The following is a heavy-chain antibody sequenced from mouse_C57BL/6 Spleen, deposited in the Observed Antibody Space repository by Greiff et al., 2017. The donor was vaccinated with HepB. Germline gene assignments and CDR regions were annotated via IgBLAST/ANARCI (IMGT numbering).Heavy chain of an antibody. Sequence: QVHVKQSGAELVRPGTSVKMSCKASGYTFTNYWIGWAKQRPGHGLEWIGDIYPGGGYTNYNEKFKGKATLTADKSSSTAYMQFSSLTSEDSAIYYCARRGDGYYFDYWGQGTTLTVSS. J-gene: IGHJ2*01. CDR1: GYTFTNYW. CDR3: ARRGDGYYFDY. D-gene: IGHD2-3*01. CDR2: IYPGGGYT. V-gene: IGHV1-63*01.